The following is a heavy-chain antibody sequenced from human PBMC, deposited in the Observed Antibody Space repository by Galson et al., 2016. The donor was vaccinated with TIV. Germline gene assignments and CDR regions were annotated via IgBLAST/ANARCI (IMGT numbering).Heavy chain of an antibody. D-gene: IGHD3-10*01. V-gene: IGHV6-1*01. CDR2: TYCRSRCYY. J-gene: IGHJ3*01. CDR3: ARAAGRNGATCHATCESFDF. Sequence: CAISGDSVSSNSAAWNWNRQSPSRGLEWLGRTYCRSRCYYDYAVSVKSRITIESDTSKNQFSLQLNSVTSEDTAVYYCARAAGRNGATCHATCESFDFWGQGTKVTVSS. CDR1: GDSVSSNSAA.